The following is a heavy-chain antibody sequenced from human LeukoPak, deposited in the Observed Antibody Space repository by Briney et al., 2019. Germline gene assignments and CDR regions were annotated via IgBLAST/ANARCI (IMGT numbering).Heavy chain of an antibody. J-gene: IGHJ4*02. CDR1: GFTFSSYA. CDR2: ISGSGGST. Sequence: PGGSLRLSCAASGFTFSSYAMSWVRQAPGKGLEWVSGISGSGGSTSYADSVKGRFTISRDNSKNTLYLQMNSLRAEDTGVYYCAKRIAVTGPYFDYWGQGTLVTVSS. V-gene: IGHV3-23*01. D-gene: IGHD6-19*01. CDR3: AKRIAVTGPYFDY.